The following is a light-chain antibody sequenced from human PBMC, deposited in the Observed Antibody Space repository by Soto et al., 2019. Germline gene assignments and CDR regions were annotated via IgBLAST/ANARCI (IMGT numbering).Light chain of an antibody. CDR3: TSSTSSSTLLV. J-gene: IGLJ2*01. V-gene: IGLV2-14*01. CDR1: SSDVGGYNY. CDR2: EVS. Sequence: QSALTQPASVSGSPGQSITISCTGTSSDVGGYNYVSWYQQHPGKAPKLMIYEVSNRPSGVSNRFSGSKSGNTASLTISGLQAEDEADYSCTSSTSSSTLLVFGGGTKLTVL.